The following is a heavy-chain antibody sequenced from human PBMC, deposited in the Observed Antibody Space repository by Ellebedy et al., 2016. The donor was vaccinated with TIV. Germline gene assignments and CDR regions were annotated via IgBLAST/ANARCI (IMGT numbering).Heavy chain of an antibody. J-gene: IGHJ5*02. D-gene: IGHD1-1*01. CDR1: GVSISSSSYY. Sequence: SETLSLXXTVSGVSISSSSYYWGWIRQPPGKGLEWIGSIYYSGSTYYNPSLKSRVTISVDTSKNQFSLKLSSVTAADTAVYYWATSGLENWFNPWGQGTLVTVSS. CDR3: ATSGLENWFNP. V-gene: IGHV4-39*01. CDR2: IYYSGST.